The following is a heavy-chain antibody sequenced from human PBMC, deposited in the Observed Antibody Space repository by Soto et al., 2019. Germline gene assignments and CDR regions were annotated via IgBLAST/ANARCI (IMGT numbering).Heavy chain of an antibody. CDR1: GGTFSSYA. V-gene: IGHV1-69*01. Sequence: QVQLVQSGAEVKKPGSSVKVSCKASGGTFSSYASSWVRQAPGQVLEWMGGIIPIFGTANYAQKFQGRVTIPADESTSTAYMELSSLRSEDTAVYYCARVVPAATALYYWGQGTMVTVSS. CDR3: ARVVPAATALYY. CDR2: IIPIFGTA. D-gene: IGHD2-2*01. J-gene: IGHJ4*02.